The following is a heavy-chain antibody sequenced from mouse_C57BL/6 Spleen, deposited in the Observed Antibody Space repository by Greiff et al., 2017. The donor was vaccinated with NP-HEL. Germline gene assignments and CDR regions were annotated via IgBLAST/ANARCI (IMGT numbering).Heavy chain of an antibody. D-gene: IGHD1-1*01. V-gene: IGHV1-52*01. J-gene: IGHJ2*01. Sequence: VQLQQPGAELVRPGSSVKLSCKASGYTFTSYWMHWVKPRPIQGLEWIGNIDPSDSETHYNQKFKDKATLTVDKSSSTAYMQLSSLTSEDSAVYYCARQGFDYYGSSYNFDYWGQGTTLTVSS. CDR3: ARQGFDYYGSSYNFDY. CDR1: GYTFTSYW. CDR2: IDPSDSET.